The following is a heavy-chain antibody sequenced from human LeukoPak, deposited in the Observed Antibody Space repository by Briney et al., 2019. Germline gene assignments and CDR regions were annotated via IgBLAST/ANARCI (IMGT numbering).Heavy chain of an antibody. D-gene: IGHD3-22*01. CDR1: GFTFGDYA. V-gene: IGHV3-49*04. CDR3: TRTYYYDSSGSI. Sequence: PGGSLRLSCTASGFTFGDYAMSWVRQAPGKGLEWVGSIRSKAYGGTTEYAASVKGRFTISRDDSKSIVYLQMNSLKTEDTAVYYCTRTYYYDSSGSIWGQGTTVTVSS. CDR2: IRSKAYGGTT. J-gene: IGHJ6*02.